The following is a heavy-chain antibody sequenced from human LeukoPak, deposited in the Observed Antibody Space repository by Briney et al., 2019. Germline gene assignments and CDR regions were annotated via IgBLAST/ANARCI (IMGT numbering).Heavy chain of an antibody. CDR1: GFTFSNYW. D-gene: IGHD2-2*01. CDR2: IKEDGSEK. Sequence: PGGSLRLSCAASGFTFSNYWMGWVRQAPGKGLEWVANIKEDGSEKKYVDSVKGRFTISRDNAKNSLYLQMNSLRAEDTAVYYCAKDTWAPSRYFDYWGQGNLVTVSS. CDR3: AKDTWAPSRYFDY. V-gene: IGHV3-7*01. J-gene: IGHJ4*02.